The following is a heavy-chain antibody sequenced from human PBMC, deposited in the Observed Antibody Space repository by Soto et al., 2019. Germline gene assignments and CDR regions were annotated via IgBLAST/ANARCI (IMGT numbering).Heavy chain of an antibody. Sequence: QVQLQESGPGLVKPSGTLSLTCAVSGGSISSSNWWSWVRQPPGKGLESIGEIYHSGSTNYNPYLKSRVTISVDKSKNQFSLKLSSVTAADTAVYYCARDRSPPPYSSSGYYYFDYWGQGTLVTVSS. CDR2: IYHSGST. CDR1: GGSISSSNW. J-gene: IGHJ4*02. D-gene: IGHD6-6*01. CDR3: ARDRSPPPYSSSGYYYFDY. V-gene: IGHV4-4*02.